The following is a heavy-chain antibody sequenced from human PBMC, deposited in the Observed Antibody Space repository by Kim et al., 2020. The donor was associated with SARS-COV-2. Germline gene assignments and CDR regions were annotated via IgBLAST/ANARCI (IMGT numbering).Heavy chain of an antibody. CDR1: GYTLTELS. D-gene: IGHD4-17*01. Sequence: ASVKVSCKVXGYTLTELSMHWVRQAPGKGLEWMGGFDPEDGETIYAQKFQGRVTMTEDTSTDTAYMELSSLRSEDTAVYYCATHAPTVTTPPDYWGQGTLVTVSS. CDR3: ATHAPTVTTPPDY. CDR2: FDPEDGET. V-gene: IGHV1-24*01. J-gene: IGHJ4*02.